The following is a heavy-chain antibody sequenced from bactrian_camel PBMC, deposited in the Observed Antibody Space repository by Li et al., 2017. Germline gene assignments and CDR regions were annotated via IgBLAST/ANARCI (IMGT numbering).Heavy chain of an antibody. V-gene: IGHV3S40*01. CDR2: IATGSGNT. CDR3: AAGSTGFNCLSDLRHYNY. Sequence: VQLVESWGGSVQTGGSLRLSCAVSEDTSGPYCMAWFRQAPGKEREGVARIATGSGNTYYADSVKGRFTISQDYARNTLWLQMNSLDPDDTAIYYCAAGSTGFNCLSDLRHYNYWGQGTQVTVS. J-gene: IGHJ4*01. D-gene: IGHD6*01. CDR1: EDTSGPYC.